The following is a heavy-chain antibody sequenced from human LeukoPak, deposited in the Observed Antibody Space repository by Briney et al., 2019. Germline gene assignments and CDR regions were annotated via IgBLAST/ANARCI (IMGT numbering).Heavy chain of an antibody. V-gene: IGHV1-18*01. D-gene: IGHD3-22*01. J-gene: IGHJ1*01. CDR3: TITYYYDSSGSYYEYFPH. CDR1: GYTFTSYG. Sequence: ASVKVSCKAFGYTFTSYGMSWVRQAPGQGLEGMGWISAYNGNTNYAQKLQGRVTMTTDTSTSTGYMELRSLRSDDTAVYYCTITYYYDSSGSYYEYFPHWGQGTLVTVSS. CDR2: ISAYNGNT.